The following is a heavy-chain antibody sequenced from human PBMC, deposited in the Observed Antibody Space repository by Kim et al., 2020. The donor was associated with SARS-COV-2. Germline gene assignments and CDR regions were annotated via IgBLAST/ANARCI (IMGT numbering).Heavy chain of an antibody. CDR3: ARLSPNYGSGRSPPFDP. Sequence: RKSRVTISVDTSKNQFSLKLSSVTAADTAVYYCARLSPNYGSGRSPPFDPWGQGTLVTVSS. D-gene: IGHD3-10*01. J-gene: IGHJ5*02. V-gene: IGHV4-39*01.